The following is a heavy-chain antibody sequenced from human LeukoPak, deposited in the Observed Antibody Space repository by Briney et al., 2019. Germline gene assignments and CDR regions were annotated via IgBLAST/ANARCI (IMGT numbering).Heavy chain of an antibody. Sequence: SETMSLTCAVYGGSFSGYYWSWIRQPPGNGLEWIGEINHSGSTNYNPSLKSRVTISVDTSKNQFSLKLSSVTAADTAVYYCARVRITMVRLTGWFDPWGQGTLVTVSS. D-gene: IGHD3-10*01. CDR2: INHSGST. CDR1: GGSFSGYY. V-gene: IGHV4-34*01. J-gene: IGHJ5*02. CDR3: ARVRITMVRLTGWFDP.